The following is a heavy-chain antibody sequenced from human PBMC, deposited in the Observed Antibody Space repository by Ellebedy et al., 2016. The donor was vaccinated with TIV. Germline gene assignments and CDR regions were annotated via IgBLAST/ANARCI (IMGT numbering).Heavy chain of an antibody. CDR1: GYTFTSYG. CDR3: ARDWGGYYYY. Sequence: ASVKVSXXASGYTFTSYGISWVRQAPGQGLEWMGWINPNSGGTNYAQKFQGRVTMTRDTSISTAYMELSRLRSDDTAVYYCARDWGGYYYYWGQGTLVTVSS. CDR2: INPNSGGT. V-gene: IGHV1-2*02. J-gene: IGHJ4*02. D-gene: IGHD3-3*01.